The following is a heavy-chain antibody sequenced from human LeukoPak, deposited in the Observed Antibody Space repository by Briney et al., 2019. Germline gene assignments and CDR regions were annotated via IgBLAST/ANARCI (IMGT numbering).Heavy chain of an antibody. CDR1: GGSISSSSYY. J-gene: IGHJ3*02. V-gene: IGHV4-39*07. D-gene: IGHD3-22*01. CDR2: IYYSGST. CDR3: ARGEGGYYDSKAFDI. Sequence: PSEALSLTCTVSGGSISSSSYYWGWIRQPPGKGLEWIGSIYYSGSTYYNPSLKSRVTISVDTSKNQFSLKLSSVTAADTAVYYCARGEGGYYDSKAFDIWGQGTMATVSS.